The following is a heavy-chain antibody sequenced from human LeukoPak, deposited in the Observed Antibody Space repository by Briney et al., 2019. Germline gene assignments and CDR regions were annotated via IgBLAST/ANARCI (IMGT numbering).Heavy chain of an antibody. CDR1: GGSISSYY. D-gene: IGHD3-22*01. CDR2: ISYSGST. V-gene: IGHV4-59*01. CDR3: AKVSYYYDSSAHPLY. J-gene: IGHJ4*02. Sequence: SETLSLTCTVSGGSISSYYWSWIRQPPGKGLEWIGFISYSGSTIYNPSLQSRVTISVDTSRNQFSLKLRSVTAADTAVYYCAKVSYYYDSSAHPLYWGQGTLVTVSS.